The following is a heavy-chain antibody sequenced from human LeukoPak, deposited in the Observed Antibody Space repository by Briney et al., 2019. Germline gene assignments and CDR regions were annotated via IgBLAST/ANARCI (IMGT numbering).Heavy chain of an antibody. CDR1: GGTFSSYA. CDR3: ARDRVKAADGVWPGPYYYMDV. J-gene: IGHJ6*03. D-gene: IGHD6-13*01. Sequence: ASVKVSCKASGGTFSSYAISWVRQAPGQGREWMGRIIPIFGTANYAQKFQGRVTTTTDESTSTAYMELSSLRSEDTAVYYCARDRVKAADGVWPGPYYYMDVWGKGTTVTVSS. CDR2: IIPIFGTA. V-gene: IGHV1-69*05.